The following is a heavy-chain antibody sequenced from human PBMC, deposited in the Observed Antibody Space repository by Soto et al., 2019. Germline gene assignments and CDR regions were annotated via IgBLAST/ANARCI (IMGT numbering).Heavy chain of an antibody. V-gene: IGHV3-23*01. CDR3: AKDYTYDSSGYDDY. Sequence: PGGSLRLSFAASGFTFSSYAMSWVRQAPGKGLEWVSAISGSGGSTYYADSVKGRFTISRDNSKNTLYLQMNSLRAEDTSVYYCAKDYTYDSSGYDDYWGQGTLVTVSS. D-gene: IGHD3-22*01. J-gene: IGHJ4*02. CDR2: ISGSGGST. CDR1: GFTFSSYA.